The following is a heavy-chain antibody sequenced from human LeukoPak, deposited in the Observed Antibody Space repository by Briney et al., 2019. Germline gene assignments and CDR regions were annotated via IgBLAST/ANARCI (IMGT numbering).Heavy chain of an antibody. Sequence: ASVKVSCKTSGYTFATYSINWVRQAPGQGLEWMGWISGYSGSTNYAQKLQGRVTMTTDTSTSTAYMELRSLRSDDTAVYYCARRYSSGWYYFDYWGQGTLVTVSS. D-gene: IGHD6-19*01. CDR3: ARRYSSGWYYFDY. J-gene: IGHJ4*02. CDR2: ISGYSGST. V-gene: IGHV1-18*01. CDR1: GYTFATYS.